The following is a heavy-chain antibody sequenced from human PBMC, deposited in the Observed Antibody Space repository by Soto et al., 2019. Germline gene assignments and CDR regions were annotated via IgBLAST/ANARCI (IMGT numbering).Heavy chain of an antibody. J-gene: IGHJ4*02. V-gene: IGHV3-33*06. D-gene: IGHD2-15*01. CDR2: VWYDGSNE. CDR3: AKYLGYCSGGSCPLDC. Sequence: VQLVESGGGVVQPGRSLRLSCAASGFDFNNYGMHWVCQAPGKGLEWVAVVWYDGSNEYYVDSVKGRFTISRDNSKNTLYLQMNSLRDEDTAMYYCAKYLGYCSGGSCPLDCWGQGTLVTVSS. CDR1: GFDFNNYG.